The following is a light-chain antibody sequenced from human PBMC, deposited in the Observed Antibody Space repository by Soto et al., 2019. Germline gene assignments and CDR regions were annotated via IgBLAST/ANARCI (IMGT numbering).Light chain of an antibody. CDR3: GTWDSSLTTYV. CDR1: SSDIGRNY. V-gene: IGLV1-51*02. Sequence: QSVLTQPPSVSAAPGQTVTNSCSGSSSDIGRNYVSWYQHLPGTAPKLLIYENNKRPSGIPDRLSGSKSGSSATLGITGLQTGDEADYYCGTWDSSLTTYVFGPGTKLTVL. CDR2: ENN. J-gene: IGLJ1*01.